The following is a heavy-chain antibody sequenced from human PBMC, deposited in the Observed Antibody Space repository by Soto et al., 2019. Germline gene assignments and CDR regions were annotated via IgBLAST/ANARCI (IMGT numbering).Heavy chain of an antibody. Sequence: SETLSLTCTVSVGSISSSSYYWFWIRQPPGKGLEWIGSIYYSGSTYYNPSLKSRVTISVDTSKNQFSLKLSSVTAADTAVYYCATVTFDGNWFDPWGQGTLVTVSS. J-gene: IGHJ5*02. V-gene: IGHV4-39*01. D-gene: IGHD3-9*01. CDR1: VGSISSSSYY. CDR2: IYYSGST. CDR3: ATVTFDGNWFDP.